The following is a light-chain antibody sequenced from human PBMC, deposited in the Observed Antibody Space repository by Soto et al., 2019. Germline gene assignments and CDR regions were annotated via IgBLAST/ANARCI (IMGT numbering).Light chain of an antibody. CDR3: QQYYTTPSLT. V-gene: IGKV4-1*01. CDR1: QTVLYTNNLNY. J-gene: IGKJ5*01. Sequence: DIVMTQSPDSLAVSLGERATINCKTSQTVLYTNNLNYLACYQQKPGPHPKLLIYWSSTRESGVPDRFSGSGSGTDFTLTIRSLQAEDVAVYYCQQYYTTPSLTFGRGTRLEIK. CDR2: WSS.